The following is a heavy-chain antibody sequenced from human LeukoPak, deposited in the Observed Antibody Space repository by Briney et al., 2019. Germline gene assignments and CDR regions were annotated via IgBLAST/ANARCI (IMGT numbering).Heavy chain of an antibody. Sequence: SQTLSLPCTVSGGSISSYYWSWIRQPPGKGLEWVGYNYYSGSTNYNPSLKSRVTISVDTSMNQFSLRLSSVTAADTAVYYCAREPHDSGAVPGIWGQGTMVTVSS. CDR2: NYYSGST. CDR1: GGSISSYY. CDR3: AREPHDSGAVPGI. D-gene: IGHD4-17*01. J-gene: IGHJ3*02. V-gene: IGHV4-59*01.